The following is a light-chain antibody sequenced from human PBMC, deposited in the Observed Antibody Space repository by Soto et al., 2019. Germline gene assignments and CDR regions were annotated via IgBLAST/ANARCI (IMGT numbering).Light chain of an antibody. Sequence: EVVLTQSPGTLSLSAGERATLSCRASQSVADNHLAWYQQKPGQAPRLLIYDASTRAAGIPDRFSGSGSGTDFPLTISRLEPEDFGVYFCHQYTRSPIFTFGPGTTVD. V-gene: IGKV3-20*01. J-gene: IGKJ3*01. CDR3: HQYTRSPIFT. CDR2: DAS. CDR1: QSVADNH.